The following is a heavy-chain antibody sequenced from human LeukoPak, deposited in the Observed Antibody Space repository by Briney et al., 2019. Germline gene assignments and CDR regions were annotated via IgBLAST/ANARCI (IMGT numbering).Heavy chain of an antibody. CDR3: ARAPPTEVRGDYILDY. V-gene: IGHV4-30-4*01. CDR2: IYYSGST. Sequence: SETLSLTCTVSGGSISSGDYYWSWIRQPPGKGLEWIGYIYYSGSTYYNPSLKSRVTISVDTSKNQFSLKLSSVTAADTAVYYCARAPPTEVRGDYILDYWGQGTLVTVSS. CDR1: GGSISSGDYY. J-gene: IGHJ4*02. D-gene: IGHD4-17*01.